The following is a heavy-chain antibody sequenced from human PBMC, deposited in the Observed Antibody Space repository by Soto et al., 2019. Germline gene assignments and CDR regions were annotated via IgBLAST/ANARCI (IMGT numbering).Heavy chain of an antibody. J-gene: IGHJ1*01. Sequence: GGSLRLSCAVSGLRIRSYEMNWVRQAPGKGLEWVSYISKSGSTRHYVDSVKGRFAISRDDAKNSLYLQMNSLRDEDTAVYYCARDGVGFFGPEFWGRGTLVTVSS. D-gene: IGHD3-10*01. V-gene: IGHV3-48*03. CDR1: GLRIRSYE. CDR3: ARDGVGFFGPEF. CDR2: ISKSGSTR.